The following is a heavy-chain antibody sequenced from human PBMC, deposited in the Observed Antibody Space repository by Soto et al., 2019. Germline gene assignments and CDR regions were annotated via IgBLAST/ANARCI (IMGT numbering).Heavy chain of an antibody. CDR3: ARYYYDSSGYYRYFAY. J-gene: IGHJ4*02. Sequence: SETLSLACTVSGGSISSGDYYWSWIRQPPGKGLEWIGYIYYSGSTYYNPSLKSRVTISVDTSKNQFSLKLSSVTAADTAVYYCARYYYDSSGYYRYFAYWGQGTLVTVSS. V-gene: IGHV4-30-4*01. CDR2: IYYSGST. D-gene: IGHD3-22*01. CDR1: GGSISSGDYY.